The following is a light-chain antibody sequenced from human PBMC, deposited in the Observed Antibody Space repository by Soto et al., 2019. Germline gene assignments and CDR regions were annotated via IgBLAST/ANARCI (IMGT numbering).Light chain of an antibody. CDR3: QQFHSGPRS. J-gene: IGKJ4*01. CDR2: GAS. CDR1: QSVTSN. V-gene: IGKV3-15*01. Sequence: EIVMTQSPATLSVSPGERATLSCMASQSVTSNLACYHQTPGQAPRLLLDGASTRDAGIPARFSGGGSGTEFTLTISSLQSEDFALYDCQQFHSGPRSFGGGTKVEIK.